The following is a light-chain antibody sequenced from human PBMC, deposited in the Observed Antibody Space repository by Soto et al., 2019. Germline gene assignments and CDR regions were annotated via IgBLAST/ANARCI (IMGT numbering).Light chain of an antibody. Sequence: EIVMTQSPDTLSVSPGARATLSCRASQSVSIDLAGYQQTPGQAPTVLSYCASTRATGVPPTFSGSASGTELTITISSLQSEDCKVYDWQERSNWPQTFGQRPKVDIK. V-gene: IGKV3-15*01. CDR3: QERSNWPQT. CDR1: QSVSID. CDR2: CAS. J-gene: IGKJ1*01.